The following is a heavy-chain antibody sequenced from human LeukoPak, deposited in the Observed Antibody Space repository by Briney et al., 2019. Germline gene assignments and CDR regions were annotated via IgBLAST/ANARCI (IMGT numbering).Heavy chain of an antibody. CDR2: INSDGSNT. J-gene: IGHJ4*02. CDR1: GFTFTSYW. Sequence: GGSLRLSCAASGFTFTSYWMHWVRQAPGKGLVWVSRINSDGSNTIYADSVKGRFTVSRDNVKNTLYLQMNSLGAEDTAVYYCARDSRGFDYWGQGTLVTVSS. V-gene: IGHV3-74*01. CDR3: ARDSRGFDY.